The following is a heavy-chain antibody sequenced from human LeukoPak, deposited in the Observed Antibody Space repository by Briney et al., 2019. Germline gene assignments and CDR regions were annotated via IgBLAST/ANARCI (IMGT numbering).Heavy chain of an antibody. V-gene: IGHV3-53*01. Sequence: GGSLRLSCAASGFTVSSNYMSWVRQAPGKGLEWVSVIYSGGSTYYADSVKGRFTISRDNSKNTLYLQMNSLRAEDTAVYYCARGRIGVYCSSTSCHRDYYYMDVWGKGTTVTVSS. CDR3: ARGRIGVYCSSTSCHRDYYYMDV. CDR1: GFTVSSNY. D-gene: IGHD2-2*01. CDR2: IYSGGST. J-gene: IGHJ6*03.